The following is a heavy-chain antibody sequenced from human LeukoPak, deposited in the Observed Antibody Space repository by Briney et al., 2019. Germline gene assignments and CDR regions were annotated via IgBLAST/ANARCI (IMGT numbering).Heavy chain of an antibody. CDR1: GASISSYY. CDR2: ISDSGST. V-gene: IGHV4-59*08. J-gene: IGHJ4*02. CDR3: ARHYPGDPFDY. D-gene: IGHD4-17*01. Sequence: ASETLSLTCTVSGASISSYYWGWIRQPPGQGLDWIGYISDSGSTNYNPSLESRVTMSVDTSKNQFSLKLTSMTAADTAVYFCARHYPGDPFDYWGQGALVTVSS.